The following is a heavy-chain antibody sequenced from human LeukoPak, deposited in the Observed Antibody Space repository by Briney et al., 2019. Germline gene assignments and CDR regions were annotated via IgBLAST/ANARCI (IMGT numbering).Heavy chain of an antibody. CDR1: GFTFSRYW. D-gene: IGHD6-25*01. J-gene: IGHJ3*02. CDR2: IRQDGSEK. CDR3: ARWGSELPDDAFDI. V-gene: IGHV3-7*01. Sequence: GGSLRLSCAASGFTFSRYWMSWVRQSPGKGLEWVANIRQDGSEKHYLDSVKGRITISRDNAKNSLCLQMKSLRVEDTAEYFCARWGSELPDDAFDIWGQGTMVTVSS.